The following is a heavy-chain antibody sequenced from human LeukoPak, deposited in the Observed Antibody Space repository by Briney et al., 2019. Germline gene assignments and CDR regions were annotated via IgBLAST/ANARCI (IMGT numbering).Heavy chain of an antibody. CDR1: GYTFTGYY. CDR2: INPKTGGT. D-gene: IGHD2-15*01. J-gene: IGHJ3*02. V-gene: IGHV1-2*02. Sequence: ASVKVSCKASGYTFTGYYMNWVRQAPGQGLEWMGWINPKTGGTNYAQKFQGRVTMTRDTSISTAYMELSRLRSDDTAVYYCASGREYCSGGSCYSSDDAFDIWGQGTMVTVSS. CDR3: ASGREYCSGGSCYSSDDAFDI.